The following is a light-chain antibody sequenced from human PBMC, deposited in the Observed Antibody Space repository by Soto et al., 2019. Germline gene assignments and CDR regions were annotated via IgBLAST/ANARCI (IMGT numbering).Light chain of an antibody. CDR2: GAS. J-gene: IGKJ5*01. V-gene: IGKV3-20*01. Sequence: EIVLTQSPGTLSLSPGERATLSCRASQSVSSSYLAWYQQKPGQAPRLLIYGASSRSTGIPDRFSGSGSGTDFTLTISRLEPEDFAVYYCQQYGRSPQNFGPGTRLEIK. CDR1: QSVSSSY. CDR3: QQYGRSPQN.